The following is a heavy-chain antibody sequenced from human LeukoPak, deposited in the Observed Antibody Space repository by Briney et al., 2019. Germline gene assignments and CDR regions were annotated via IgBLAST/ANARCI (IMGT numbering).Heavy chain of an antibody. CDR2: ISYDGSNK. V-gene: IGHV3-30*18. J-gene: IGHJ6*04. CDR3: AKTPRKDYYYGMDV. Sequence: GRSLRLSCAASGFTFSSYGMHWVRQAPGKGLEWVAVISYDGSNKYYADSVKGRFTISRDNSKNTLYLQMNSLRAEDTAVYYCAKTPRKDYYYGMDVWGEGTTVTVSS. CDR1: GFTFSSYG.